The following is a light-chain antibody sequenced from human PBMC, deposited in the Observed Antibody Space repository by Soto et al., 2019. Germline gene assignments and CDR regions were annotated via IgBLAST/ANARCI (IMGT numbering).Light chain of an antibody. V-gene: IGLV2-14*01. CDR3: SSYTSRSPLV. CDR2: EVS. J-gene: IGLJ2*01. Sequence: QSVLTQPASVSGSPGQSITISCTGTSSDVGGYKYVSWYQQHPGKAPKLMIYEVSNRPSGVSNRFSGSKSGNTASLTITGLQAEDEAEYYCSSYTSRSPLVFGGGTKVTV. CDR1: SSDVGGYKY.